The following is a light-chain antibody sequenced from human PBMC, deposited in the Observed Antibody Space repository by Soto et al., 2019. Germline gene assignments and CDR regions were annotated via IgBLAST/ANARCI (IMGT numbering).Light chain of an antibody. V-gene: IGKV1-5*03. CDR2: KAS. CDR3: QQYNGYPRT. CDR1: QSISSW. J-gene: IGKJ1*01. Sequence: DIQMTQSPSTLSASVGDRVTITCRASQSISSWLAWYQQKPGKVPKLLIYKASSLESGVPSRFSGSGSGTEFTLTISSLQPDDFATYYCQQYNGYPRTFGQGTKVEIK.